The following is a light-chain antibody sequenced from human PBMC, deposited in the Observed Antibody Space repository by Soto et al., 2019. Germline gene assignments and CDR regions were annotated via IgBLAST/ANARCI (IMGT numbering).Light chain of an antibody. J-gene: IGKJ1*01. Sequence: DIQMTQSPSTLSASVGDRVTITCRASQSISSWLAWYQQKPGKAPKLLIYKASTLESGVPARFSGSGSGTEFTLTISSLQPDDFATYYCQQYNSYLFTFGQGTKVAI. CDR3: QQYNSYLFT. CDR2: KAS. CDR1: QSISSW. V-gene: IGKV1-5*03.